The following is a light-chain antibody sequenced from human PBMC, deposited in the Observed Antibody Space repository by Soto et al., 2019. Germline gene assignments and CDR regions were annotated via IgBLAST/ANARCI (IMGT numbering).Light chain of an antibody. CDR1: QGISSY. CDR2: SAS. J-gene: IGKJ4*01. V-gene: IGKV1-8*01. Sequence: AIRMTQSPSSFSASTGDRVTITCRASQGISSYLAWYQQKPGKAPKLLIYSASTLQSGVPSRFSRSGSGTDFTLIISCLQSEDFATYCCQQYYNYPLTFGGGTKVEIK. CDR3: QQYYNYPLT.